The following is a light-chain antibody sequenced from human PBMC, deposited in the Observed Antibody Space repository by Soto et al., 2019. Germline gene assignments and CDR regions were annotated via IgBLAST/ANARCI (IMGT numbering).Light chain of an antibody. Sequence: IQLTQSPSSLSASVGDRVTITCRASQGISSDLAWYQQKPGKAPKLLIYSASTLRNGVPSRFSGSGSGTDFTLTISGLQPVDFSTYFCQQLNSYPVTFGQVTRLEIK. CDR1: QGISSD. CDR3: QQLNSYPVT. J-gene: IGKJ5*01. V-gene: IGKV1-9*01. CDR2: SAS.